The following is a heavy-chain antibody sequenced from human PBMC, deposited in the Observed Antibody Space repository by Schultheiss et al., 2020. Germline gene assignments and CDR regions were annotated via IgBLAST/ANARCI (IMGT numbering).Heavy chain of an antibody. CDR3: ARAPRAAYYYYYGMDV. V-gene: IGHV4-34*11. CDR1: GGSFSGYY. J-gene: IGHJ6*02. D-gene: IGHD6-25*01. CDR2: IYYSGST. Sequence: SETLSLTCAVYGGSFSGYYWSWIRQPPGKGLEWIGYIYYSGSTNYNPSLKSRVTISVDKSKNQFSLKLSSVTAADTAVYYCARAPRAAYYYYYGMDVWGQGTTVTVSS.